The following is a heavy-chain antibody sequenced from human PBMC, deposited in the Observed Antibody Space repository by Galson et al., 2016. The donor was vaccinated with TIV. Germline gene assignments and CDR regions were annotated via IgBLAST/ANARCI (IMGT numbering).Heavy chain of an antibody. V-gene: IGHV1-18*04. D-gene: IGHD2-2*01. CDR1: GYSFLSYG. Sequence: SVKVSCKASGYSFLSYGMTWVRQAPGRGLEWLGWISAYNGDIKSARKFQGRVTMTTDTSTNTAYMELRNLGSDDPAVYYCATELYCSSISCYYYYGLDVWGHGTTVTVSS. J-gene: IGHJ6*02. CDR3: ATELYCSSISCYYYYGLDV. CDR2: ISAYNGDI.